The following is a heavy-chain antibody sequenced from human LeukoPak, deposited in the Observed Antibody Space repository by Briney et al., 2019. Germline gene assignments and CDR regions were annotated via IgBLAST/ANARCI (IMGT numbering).Heavy chain of an antibody. J-gene: IGHJ4*02. D-gene: IGHD3-10*01. CDR3: ARDSVMRAWFGELLHYFDY. CDR2: INPNSGGT. V-gene: IGHV1-2*02. CDR1: GYTFTGYY. Sequence: ASVKVSCKASGYTFTGYYIHWVRQAPGQGLEWMGWINPNSGGTNYAQKFQGRVTMTRDTSISTAYMELSRLRSDDTAVYYCARDSVMRAWFGELLHYFDYWGQGTLVTVSS.